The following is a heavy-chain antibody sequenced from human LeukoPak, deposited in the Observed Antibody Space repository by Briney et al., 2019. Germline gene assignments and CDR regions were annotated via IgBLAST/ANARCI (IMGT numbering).Heavy chain of an antibody. Sequence: KPSETLSLTCTVSGGSISSSSYYWGWIRRPPGKGLEWIGSIYYSGSTYYNPSLKSRVTISVDTSQTQSSLKLSSATAADTAVYYCARRHSGCGGNSGPSDYWGQGPLVTVSS. CDR3: ARRHSGCGGNSGPSDY. V-gene: IGHV4-39*01. D-gene: IGHD4-23*01. CDR1: GGSISSSSYY. CDR2: IYYSGST. J-gene: IGHJ4*02.